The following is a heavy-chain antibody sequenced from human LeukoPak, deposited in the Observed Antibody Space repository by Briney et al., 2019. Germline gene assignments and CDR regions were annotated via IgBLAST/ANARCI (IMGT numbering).Heavy chain of an antibody. CDR2: ISSNGGST. Sequence: GGSLRLSCAASGFTFSSYAMHWVRQAPGKGLEYVSAISSNGGSTYYANSVKSRFTISRDNSKNTLYLQMGSLRAEDMAVYYCARDSSGWTWGYNWFDPWGQGTLVTVSS. J-gene: IGHJ5*02. V-gene: IGHV3-64*01. CDR3: ARDSSGWTWGYNWFDP. D-gene: IGHD6-19*01. CDR1: GFTFSSYA.